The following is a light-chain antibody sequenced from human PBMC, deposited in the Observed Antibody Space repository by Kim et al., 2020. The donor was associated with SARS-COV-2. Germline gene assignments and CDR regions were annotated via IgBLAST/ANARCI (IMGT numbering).Light chain of an antibody. CDR3: QQYCYTPYT. J-gene: IGKJ2*01. CDR2: WTS. Sequence: DIVMTQSPDSLTVSLGERATINCKSSQSVFYRPNNMSYLAWYQQKPRQPPKLLVYWTSVRESGVPARFSGSGSGTDFTLTISSLQAEDAAIYYCQQYCYTPYTFGQGIKLEI. CDR1: QSVFYRPNNMSY. V-gene: IGKV4-1*01.